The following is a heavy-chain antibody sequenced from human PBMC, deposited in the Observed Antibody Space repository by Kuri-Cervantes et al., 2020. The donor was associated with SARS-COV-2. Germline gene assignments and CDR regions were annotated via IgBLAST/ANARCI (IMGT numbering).Heavy chain of an antibody. CDR2: INHSGST. J-gene: IGHJ4*02. CDR3: ARSAVRMVRGVIHY. V-gene: IGHV4-34*01. CDR1: GGSISSYY. Sequence: SETLSLTCTVSGGSISSYYWSWIRQPPGKGLEWIGEINHSGSTNYNPSLKSRVTISVDTSKNQFSLKLSSVTAADTAAYYCARSAVRMVRGVIHYWGQGTLVTDSS. D-gene: IGHD3-10*01.